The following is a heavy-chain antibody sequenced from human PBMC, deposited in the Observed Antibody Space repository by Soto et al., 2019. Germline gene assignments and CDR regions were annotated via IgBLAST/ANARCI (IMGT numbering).Heavy chain of an antibody. CDR2: IWKDGNNK. J-gene: IGHJ3*02. CDR1: GFTVSNYG. D-gene: IGHD5-12*01. V-gene: IGHV3-33*01. CDR3: ARGEAWTEAAFDI. Sequence: QAQLVESGGGVVQPGPSLRLSCAASGFTVSNYGMHWVRQAPGKGLEWVAVIWKDGNNKYYRDSVKGRFTISRDNSKNTLELQMSSLRGEDKAVYDWARGEAWTEAAFDIWGQGTMVTVSS.